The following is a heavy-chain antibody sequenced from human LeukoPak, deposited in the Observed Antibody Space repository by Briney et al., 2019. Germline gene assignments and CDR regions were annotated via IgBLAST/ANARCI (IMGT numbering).Heavy chain of an antibody. CDR3: ARGPYYYGSGSYPPYLDY. J-gene: IGHJ4*02. CDR1: GYTFTGYY. V-gene: IGHV1-2*02. CDR2: INPNSGGT. D-gene: IGHD3-10*01. Sequence: SVKVSCKASGYTFTGYYMHWVRQAPGQGLEWMGWINPNSGGTNYAQKFQGRVTMTRDTSISTAYMELSRLRSDDTAVYYCARGPYYYGSGSYPPYLDYWGQGTLVTVSS.